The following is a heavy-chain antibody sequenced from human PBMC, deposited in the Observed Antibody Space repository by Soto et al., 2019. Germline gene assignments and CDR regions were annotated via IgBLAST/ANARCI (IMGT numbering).Heavy chain of an antibody. CDR3: AREDGGGGRRHDF. J-gene: IGHJ4*02. V-gene: IGHV1-46*01. CDR2: INPNDGST. CDR1: GYTFAMHY. D-gene: IGHD2-15*01. Sequence: QVQLVQSGAEVRKPGASVTISCKTSGYTFAMHYIHWVRQAPGQGLEWMGMINPNDGSTNYVQRCQGRVTMIRDTSTRTVFLNMSRLTSDDTAVFFCAREDGGGGRRHDFWGQGTLITVSS.